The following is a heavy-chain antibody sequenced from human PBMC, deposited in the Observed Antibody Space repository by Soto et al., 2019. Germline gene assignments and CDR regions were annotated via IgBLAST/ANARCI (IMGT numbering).Heavy chain of an antibody. V-gene: IGHV1-2*04. CDR1: GYTFTGYF. CDR3: AREVAGGLDV. J-gene: IGHJ6*02. CDR2: INPNNGDT. Sequence: ASVKVSCKPSGYTFTGYFIHWVRQAPGQGLEWMGCINPNNGDTNYPKKFQGWVTMTRDTSIDTAYMELSRLTSDDTAVYYCAREVAGGLDVWGQGTTVPVSS.